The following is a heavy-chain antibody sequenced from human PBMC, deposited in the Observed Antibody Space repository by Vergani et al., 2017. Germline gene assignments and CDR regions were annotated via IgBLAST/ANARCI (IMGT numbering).Heavy chain of an antibody. CDR1: GYTFSNYY. CDR2: INLSGGHT. J-gene: IGHJ4*02. D-gene: IGHD3-9*01. V-gene: IGHV1-46*03. CDR3: ARGDYGILTGYRY. Sequence: QVQVVPSGAEVKKSGASVKVSCKTSGYTFSNYYMHWVRQAPGQGLEWMGIINLSGGHTNYAQKFQGRVTMTRDTSTSTVYVELSSLRSEDTAIYYCARGDYGILTGYRYWGQGTLVTVSA.